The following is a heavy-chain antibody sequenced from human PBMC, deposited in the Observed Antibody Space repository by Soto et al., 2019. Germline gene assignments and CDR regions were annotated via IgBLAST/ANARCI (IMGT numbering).Heavy chain of an antibody. Sequence: SETLSLTCTVSGDSMSPYYWSWIRQPPGKGLEWIGFIYYTGSTNYNPSLKSRVTLSVDMSKKQFSLELSSATAADTAVYHCARARRDNLNSGQYYFDYWGQGTLVNVSS. D-gene: IGHD1-7*01. J-gene: IGHJ4*02. V-gene: IGHV4-59*01. CDR2: IYYTGST. CDR1: GDSMSPYY. CDR3: ARARRDNLNSGQYYFDY.